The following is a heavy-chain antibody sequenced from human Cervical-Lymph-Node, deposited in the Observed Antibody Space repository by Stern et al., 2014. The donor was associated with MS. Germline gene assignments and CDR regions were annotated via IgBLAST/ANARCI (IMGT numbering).Heavy chain of an antibody. CDR2: ISYNGNER. CDR3: ARDKSGSWSFDY. Sequence: VQLEESGGGVVQPGGSLRLSCVASGFSLSNYGMHWVRPAPGKGLEWVAVISYNGNERYCADSVMGRFTVSRDNSKNTLYLYMNSLRTDDTAVYYCARDKSGSWSFDYWGQGTRVAVSS. V-gene: IGHV3-30*03. CDR1: GFSLSNYG. D-gene: IGHD1-26*01. J-gene: IGHJ4*02.